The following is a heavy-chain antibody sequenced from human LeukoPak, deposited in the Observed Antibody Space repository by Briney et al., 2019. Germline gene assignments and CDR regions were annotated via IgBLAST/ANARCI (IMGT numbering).Heavy chain of an antibody. CDR2: ISGSGSTI. D-gene: IGHD1-26*01. V-gene: IGHV3-48*03. CDR3: ARDQVAVGATQDY. J-gene: IGHJ4*02. Sequence: GGSLRLSCAASGFTFSSYEMNWVRQAPGKGLEWVSYISGSGSTIYYADSAKGRFTISRDNAKNSLYLQMNSLRAEDTAVYYCARDQVAVGATQDYWGQGTLVTVSS. CDR1: GFTFSSYE.